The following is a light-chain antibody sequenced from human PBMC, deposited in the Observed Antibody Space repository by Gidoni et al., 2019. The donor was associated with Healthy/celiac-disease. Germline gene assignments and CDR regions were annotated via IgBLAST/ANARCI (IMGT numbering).Light chain of an antibody. V-gene: IGKV1-33*01. Sequence: DIQMTQSPSSLSASVGDRVTITCQASQDISNYLNWYQQKPGKAPKPLIYDASNLETGVPSRFSGSGSGTDFTFTISSLQPEDIATYYCQQYDNLPFTFGGGTKVGIK. J-gene: IGKJ4*01. CDR2: DAS. CDR3: QQYDNLPFT. CDR1: QDISNY.